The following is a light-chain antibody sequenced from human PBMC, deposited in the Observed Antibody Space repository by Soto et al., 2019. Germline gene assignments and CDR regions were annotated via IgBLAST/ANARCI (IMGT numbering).Light chain of an antibody. CDR3: QQYDNLPKT. CDR1: QDISDY. CDR2: DAS. Sequence: DIQMTQSPSSLSASVGDRVTITCQASQDISDYLNWFQQKPGKAPKLLIYDASNLETGVPPRFSRSGSGTDFTLPISSLQPEDIATYYCQQYDNLPKTFGHGTKVEIK. V-gene: IGKV1-33*01. J-gene: IGKJ1*01.